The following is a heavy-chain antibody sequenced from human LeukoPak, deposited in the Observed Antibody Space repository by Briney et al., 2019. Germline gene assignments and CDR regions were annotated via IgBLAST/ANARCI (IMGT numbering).Heavy chain of an antibody. Sequence: GGSLRLSCSASGSTFSSYAMSWVRQAPGKGLEGVSSITSSGGSTDYADSVKGRFTISRDNSKNTLYLQMNSLRAEDTAVYYCAKGGYIVATMYLDYWGQGTLVTVSS. CDR2: ITSSGGST. CDR1: GSTFSSYA. CDR3: AKGGYIVATMYLDY. D-gene: IGHD5-12*01. V-gene: IGHV3-23*01. J-gene: IGHJ4*02.